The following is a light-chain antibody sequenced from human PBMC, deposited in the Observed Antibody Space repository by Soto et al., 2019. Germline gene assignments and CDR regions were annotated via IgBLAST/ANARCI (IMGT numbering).Light chain of an antibody. Sequence: EIVLTQSPGTLSLSPGERATLFCRASQSVTSNSLAWYQQKPGQAPRLLIYGASIRATGIPDRFSGSGAGTDFTLTISRLEPEDSTVYFCQQSGSSPRTFGQGTK. CDR3: QQSGSSPRT. J-gene: IGKJ1*01. CDR2: GAS. CDR1: QSVTSNS. V-gene: IGKV3-20*01.